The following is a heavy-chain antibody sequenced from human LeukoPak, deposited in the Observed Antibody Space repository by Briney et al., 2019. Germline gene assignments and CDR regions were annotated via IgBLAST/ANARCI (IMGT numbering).Heavy chain of an antibody. CDR1: GGSISSYY. J-gene: IGHJ3*02. D-gene: IGHD6-13*01. CDR3: ASRDGIAAAAFDI. Sequence: SETLSLTCTVSGGSISSYYWSWIRQPPGKGLEWIGYIYYSGSTNYNPSLKSRVTISVDTTKNQFSLKLSSVTAADTAVYYCASRDGIAAAAFDIWGQGTMVTASS. V-gene: IGHV4-59*08. CDR2: IYYSGST.